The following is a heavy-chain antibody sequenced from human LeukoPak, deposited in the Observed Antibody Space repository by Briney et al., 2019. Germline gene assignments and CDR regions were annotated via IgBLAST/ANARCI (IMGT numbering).Heavy chain of an antibody. CDR3: VKGATTGLYYFAY. CDR1: GFTFSSCG. CDR2: ISDTGGTT. J-gene: IGHJ4*02. Sequence: GGSLRLSCSASGFTFSSCGMHWGRQAPGKGREYVSAISDTGGTTKYADSVKGRFTISRDNSKHTLYLQMSRLRTEDTALCYCVKGATTGLYYFAYWSEPTL. V-gene: IGHV3-64D*09. D-gene: IGHD1-1*01.